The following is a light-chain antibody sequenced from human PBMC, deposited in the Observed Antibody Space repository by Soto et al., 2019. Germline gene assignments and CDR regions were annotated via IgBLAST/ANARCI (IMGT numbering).Light chain of an antibody. J-gene: IGLJ2*01. Sequence: QSALTQPASVSGSPGQSITISCTGTSSDVGGYNFVSWYQQHPGKAPKLLISEVDKRPSGVSDRFSGSKSGNTASLTISGLQAEDEADYYCSSYTSGSTLKFFGGRTKLTVL. CDR3: SSYTSGSTLKF. V-gene: IGLV2-14*01. CDR2: EVD. CDR1: SSDVGGYNF.